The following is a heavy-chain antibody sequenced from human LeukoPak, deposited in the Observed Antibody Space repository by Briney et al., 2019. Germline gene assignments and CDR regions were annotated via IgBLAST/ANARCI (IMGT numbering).Heavy chain of an antibody. Sequence: ASVKVSCKASGYTFTSYGINWVRQAPGQGLEWMGWISPYNGNANYAQKLQGRVTMTTDTSTSTAYMELRSLRSDDTAVYYCARDHWDCSGGSCYALWGRGTLVTVSS. J-gene: IGHJ2*01. CDR2: ISPYNGNA. V-gene: IGHV1-18*01. CDR3: ARDHWDCSGGSCYAL. CDR1: GYTFTSYG. D-gene: IGHD2-15*01.